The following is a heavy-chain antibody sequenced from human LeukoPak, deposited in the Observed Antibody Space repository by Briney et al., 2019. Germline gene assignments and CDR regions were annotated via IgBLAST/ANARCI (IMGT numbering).Heavy chain of an antibody. CDR2: MNPNSGNT. Sequence: ASVKVSCKASGYTFTSYDINWVRQATGQGLEWMGWMNPNSGNTGYAQKFQGRVTITRNTSISTTYMELSSLRSEDTAVYYCARRLLGATINFDYWGQGTLVTVSS. V-gene: IGHV1-8*03. D-gene: IGHD1-26*01. CDR1: GYTFTSYD. J-gene: IGHJ4*02. CDR3: ARRLLGATINFDY.